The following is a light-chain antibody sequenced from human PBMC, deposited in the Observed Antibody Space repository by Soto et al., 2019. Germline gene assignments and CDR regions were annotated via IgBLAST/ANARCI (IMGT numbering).Light chain of an antibody. J-gene: IGLJ2*01. V-gene: IGLV2-14*01. Sequence: QSALTQPASVSGSPGQSIAISCTGTSSDVVTYKYVSWYQQHPGKALKLMIYEVSIRPSGVSDRFSGSKSGNTASLTISGLRPEDEAYYYCCSYAGSTTRVVFGGGTKVTVL. CDR2: EVS. CDR1: SSDVVTYKY. CDR3: CSYAGSTTRVV.